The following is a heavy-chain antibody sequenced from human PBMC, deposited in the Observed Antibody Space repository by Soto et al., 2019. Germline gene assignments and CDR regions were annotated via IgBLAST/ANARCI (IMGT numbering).Heavy chain of an antibody. Sequence: ASETLSLTCVVSGGSFSTYYYNWIRQSPGKGLEWIGEINHSGSNNYSPSLKSRVTMSLDTSKNQFFLKLTSVTAADTAVYYCARGGSNDWQVAFDIWGQGTMVTVSS. V-gene: IGHV4-34*01. CDR1: GGSFSTYY. J-gene: IGHJ3*02. CDR3: ARGGSNDWQVAFDI. CDR2: INHSGSN. D-gene: IGHD3-9*01.